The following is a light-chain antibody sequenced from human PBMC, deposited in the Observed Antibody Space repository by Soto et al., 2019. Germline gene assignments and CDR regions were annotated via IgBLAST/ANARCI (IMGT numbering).Light chain of an antibody. CDR3: QQSYSTLWT. V-gene: IGKV1-39*01. Sequence: DIQMTQSPSSLSASEGDRVTITCRASQSISSYLNWYQQKPGKAPKLLIYAASSLQSGVPSRFSGSGSGTDFTLTISSLQPEDVATYYCQQSYSTLWTFGQGTKVEIK. CDR1: QSISSY. J-gene: IGKJ1*01. CDR2: AAS.